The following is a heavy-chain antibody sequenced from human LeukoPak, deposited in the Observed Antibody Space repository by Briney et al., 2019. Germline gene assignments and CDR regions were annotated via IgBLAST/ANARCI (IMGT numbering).Heavy chain of an antibody. CDR3: ARDAGHRVVQLWLPYFAY. J-gene: IGHJ4*02. V-gene: IGHV1-69*05. D-gene: IGHD5-18*01. CDR1: GGTFSSYA. CDR2: IIPIFGTA. Sequence: GASVKVSCKASGGTFSSYAISWVRQAPGQGLEWMGRIIPIFGTANYAQKFQGRVTITTDEFTSTAYMELSSLRSEDTAVYYCARDAGHRVVQLWLPYFAYWSQGTLVTVSS.